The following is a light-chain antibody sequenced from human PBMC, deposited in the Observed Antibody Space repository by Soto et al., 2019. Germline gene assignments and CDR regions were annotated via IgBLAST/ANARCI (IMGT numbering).Light chain of an antibody. V-gene: IGLV1-40*01. CDR2: GNS. J-gene: IGLJ3*02. Sequence: QTVLTQPPSVSGAPGQRVTISCTGSSSNIGAGYDVHWYQQLPGTAPKLLIYGNSNRPSGVPDRFSGSKSGTSASLAITGLQAEDEADYYCSSYTPTTWVFGGGTKVTVL. CDR1: SSNIGAGYD. CDR3: SSYTPTTWV.